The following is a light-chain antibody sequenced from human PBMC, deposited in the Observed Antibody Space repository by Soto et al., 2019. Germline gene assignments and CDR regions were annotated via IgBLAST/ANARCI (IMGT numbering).Light chain of an antibody. V-gene: IGKV3-15*01. CDR2: SAS. Sequence: ETVMTQSPATLSVSPGERATLSCRASQTVSTNLAWYQQKPGQAPRLLIYSASTRATGIPARFSGSGSGTEFTLTISSLQSEDFAVYFCQQYNNWPPITFGQGTRLEMK. CDR3: QQYNNWPPIT. J-gene: IGKJ5*01. CDR1: QTVSTN.